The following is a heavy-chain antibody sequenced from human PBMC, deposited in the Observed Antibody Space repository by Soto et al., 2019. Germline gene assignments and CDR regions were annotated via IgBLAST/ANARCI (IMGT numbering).Heavy chain of an antibody. CDR1: GGSISSGGYY. V-gene: IGHV4-31*03. CDR2: IYYSGST. D-gene: IGHD2-2*02. Sequence: SETLSLTCTVSGGSISSGGYYWSWIRQHPGKGLEWIGYIYYSGSTYYNPSLKSRVTISVDTSKNQFSLKLSSVTAADTAVYYCAREVCSSTSCYTLAVGGWFDPWGQGTLVT. J-gene: IGHJ5*02. CDR3: AREVCSSTSCYTLAVGGWFDP.